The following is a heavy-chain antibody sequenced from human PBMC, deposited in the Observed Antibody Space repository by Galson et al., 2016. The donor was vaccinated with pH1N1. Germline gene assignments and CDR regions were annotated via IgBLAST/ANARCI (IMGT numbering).Heavy chain of an antibody. CDR2: ISWNSGSI. J-gene: IGHJ1*01. V-gene: IGHV3-9*01. D-gene: IGHD5-24*01. Sequence: SLRLSCAASGFTFDDYAMHWVRQAPGKGLEWVSGISWNSGSIGYADSVKGRFTISRDNAKNSLYLQMNSLRAEDTALYYCAKLDGYNWGYFQHWGQGTLVTLSS. CDR1: GFTFDDYA. CDR3: AKLDGYNWGYFQH.